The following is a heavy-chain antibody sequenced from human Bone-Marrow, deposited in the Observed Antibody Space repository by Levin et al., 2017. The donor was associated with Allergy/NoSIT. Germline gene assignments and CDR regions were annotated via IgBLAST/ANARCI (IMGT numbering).Heavy chain of an antibody. CDR1: GVSISGYY. CDR3: AIGSIGASLPVPFDS. CDR2: IYYSGNI. J-gene: IGHJ4*02. D-gene: IGHD3-10*01. V-gene: IGHV4-59*01. Sequence: SETLSLTCTVSGVSISGYYWTWIRQPPGKGLEWIGNIYYSGNINYNPSLKSRVTISVDTSKNQFSLILSSVTAADTAVYYCAIGSIGASLPVPFDSWGQGILVTVSS.